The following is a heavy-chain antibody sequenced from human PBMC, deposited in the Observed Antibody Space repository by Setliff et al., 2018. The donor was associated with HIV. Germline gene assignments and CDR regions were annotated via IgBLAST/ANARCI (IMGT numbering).Heavy chain of an antibody. V-gene: IGHV4-38-2*02. J-gene: IGHJ4*02. CDR1: GYSISTAYY. CDR2: VYHSGTT. CDR3: AREGDTNDYGDPYYFDS. D-gene: IGHD4-17*01. Sequence: PSETLSLTCAVSGYSISTAYYWGWIRQPPGKGLGWIGSVYHSGTTYYNPSLKSRVTISVDMSNNQFSLKLTSVTAADTAIYYCAREGDTNDYGDPYYFDSWGQGTLVTVSS.